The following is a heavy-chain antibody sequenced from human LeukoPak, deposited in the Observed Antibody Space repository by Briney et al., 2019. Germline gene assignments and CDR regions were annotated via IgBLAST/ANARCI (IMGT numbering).Heavy chain of an antibody. V-gene: IGHV3-11*04. Sequence: PGGSLRLSCAASGLTFSDYYMSWIRQAPGKGLEWVSYISSSGTTIYYADSVKGRFTISRDNAKNSLYLQMNSLRDEDTAVYYCASAPEATWQLVTDAFDIWGQGTMVTVSS. CDR1: GLTFSDYY. J-gene: IGHJ3*02. CDR3: ASAPEATWQLVTDAFDI. D-gene: IGHD6-6*01. CDR2: ISSSGTTI.